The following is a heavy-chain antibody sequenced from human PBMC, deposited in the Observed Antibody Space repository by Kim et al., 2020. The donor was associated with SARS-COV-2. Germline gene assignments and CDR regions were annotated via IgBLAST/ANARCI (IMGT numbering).Heavy chain of an antibody. J-gene: IGHJ5*01. CDR1: GFTFDNYG. V-gene: IGHV3-20*01. CDR3: ARDEYFDSTGYYGLDS. Sequence: GGSLRLSCAASGFTFDNYGMHWVRQIPGKGLEWFAGITWNSDRAGYVDSVKGRFTISRDNAKNSLVLQLNSLRDEDPAVYHRARDEYFDSTGYYGLDSWG. CDR2: ITWNSDRA. D-gene: IGHD3-22*01.